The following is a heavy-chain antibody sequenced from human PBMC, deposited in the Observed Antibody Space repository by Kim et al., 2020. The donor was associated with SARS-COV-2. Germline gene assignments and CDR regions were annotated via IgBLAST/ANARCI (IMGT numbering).Heavy chain of an antibody. Sequence: YAKKFQGRVTMTRDTSTSTVYMELSSLRSEDTAVYYCARDNTVTNDAFDIWGQGTMVTVSS. D-gene: IGHD4-17*01. V-gene: IGHV1-46*01. J-gene: IGHJ3*02. CDR3: ARDNTVTNDAFDI.